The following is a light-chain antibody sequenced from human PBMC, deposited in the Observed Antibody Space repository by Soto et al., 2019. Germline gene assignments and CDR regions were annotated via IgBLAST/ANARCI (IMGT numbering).Light chain of an antibody. CDR2: EVN. J-gene: IGLJ1*01. V-gene: IGLV2-14*03. CDR1: SSDVGAYIY. Sequence: QSVLTQPGSVSGSPGQSITISCGGTSSDVGAYIYVSWYQQFPGKAPKLIIYEVNNRPSGVSDRFSGSKSDTTAYLTISGLQAEDDADYYCSSYSDSDTKVFGTGTKVTV. CDR3: SSYSDSDTKV.